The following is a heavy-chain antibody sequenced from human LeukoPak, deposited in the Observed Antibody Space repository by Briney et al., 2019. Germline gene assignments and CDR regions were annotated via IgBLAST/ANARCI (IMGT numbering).Heavy chain of an antibody. CDR3: ARDAGYSYPLD. Sequence: GASVKVSCKASGYTFTGYYMHWVRQAPGQGLEWMGWINPNSGGTNYAQKLQGRVSMTRDTSISTGYMELSRLRSDDTAVYYCARDAGYSYPLDWGQRTLVTVSS. J-gene: IGHJ4*02. CDR1: GYTFTGYY. V-gene: IGHV1-2*02. CDR2: INPNSGGT. D-gene: IGHD5-18*01.